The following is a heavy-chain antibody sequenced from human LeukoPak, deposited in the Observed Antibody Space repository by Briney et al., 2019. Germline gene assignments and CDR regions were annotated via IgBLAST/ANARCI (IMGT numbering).Heavy chain of an antibody. CDR2: ISSSSSYI. CDR1: GFTFSNYE. D-gene: IGHD6-13*01. CDR3: ARRPPTSSWGDYFDY. J-gene: IGHJ4*02. Sequence: GGSLRLSCAASGFTFSNYEMHWVRQAPGKGLEWVSSISSSSSYIYYADSVKGRFTISRDNSKNMLYLQVNSLRTEDTAVYYCARRPPTSSWGDYFDYWGQGTLVTVSS. V-gene: IGHV3-21*06.